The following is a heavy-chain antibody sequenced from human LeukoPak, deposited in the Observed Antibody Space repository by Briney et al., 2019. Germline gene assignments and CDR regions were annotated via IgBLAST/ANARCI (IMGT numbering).Heavy chain of an antibody. Sequence: PGGSLRLSCAASASTFSDYYMNWVRQAPGKGLEWVAFIRYDGSNKYYADSVKGRFTISRDNSKNTLYLQMNSLRAEDTAVYYCAKDTSQVYYDFWSGTAGPFDYWGQGTLVTVSS. CDR3: AKDTSQVYYDFWSGTAGPFDY. D-gene: IGHD3-3*01. V-gene: IGHV3-30*02. CDR1: ASTFSDYY. J-gene: IGHJ4*02. CDR2: IRYDGSNK.